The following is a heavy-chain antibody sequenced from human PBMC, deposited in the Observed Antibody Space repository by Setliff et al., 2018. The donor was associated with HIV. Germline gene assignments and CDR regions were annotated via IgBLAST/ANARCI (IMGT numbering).Heavy chain of an antibody. CDR2: IHTSGGST. J-gene: IGHJ5*02. V-gene: IGHV1-46*01. Sequence: ASVKVSCKASGYTFTSYYIHWVRQAPGQGIEWMGVIHTSGGSTRYAQSFQDRVTMTSDTSTSTVYMDLSRLRSEDTAVYYCARVQYCSVGSCYGGEYWFDPWGQGNLVTVSS. CDR3: ARVQYCSVGSCYGGEYWFDP. D-gene: IGHD2-15*01. CDR1: GYTFTSYY.